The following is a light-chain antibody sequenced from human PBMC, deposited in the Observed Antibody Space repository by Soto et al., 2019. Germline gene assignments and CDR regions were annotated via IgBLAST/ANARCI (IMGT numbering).Light chain of an antibody. Sequence: EIVLTQSPGTLSLSPGERATLSCRASQSISSSYLAWDQQKPGQAPRLLIYAASIRPTGIPDRFSGSGSGTDFTLTISRLEPEDCAVYYCQQYGSSSYTFGQGTQLEIK. V-gene: IGKV3-20*01. CDR2: AAS. J-gene: IGKJ2*01. CDR1: QSISSSY. CDR3: QQYGSSSYT.